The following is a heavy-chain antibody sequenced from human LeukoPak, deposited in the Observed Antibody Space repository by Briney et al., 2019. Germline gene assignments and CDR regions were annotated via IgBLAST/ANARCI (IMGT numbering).Heavy chain of an antibody. J-gene: IGHJ3*02. CDR2: ISWSSGSI. V-gene: IGHV3-9*01. Sequence: GGPLRLSCAASGFLFDDYAMHWLREAPGKGLECVPGISWSSGSIGYADSVKGRFTISRDNAKNSLYLQMNSLRAEDTALYYCAKDMGHYYDSSGFYSTNAFDIWGQGTMVTVSS. CDR3: AKDMGHYYDSSGFYSTNAFDI. D-gene: IGHD3-22*01. CDR1: GFLFDDYA.